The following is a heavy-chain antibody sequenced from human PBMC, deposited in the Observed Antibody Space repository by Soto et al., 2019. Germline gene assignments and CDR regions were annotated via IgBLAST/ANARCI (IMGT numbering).Heavy chain of an antibody. CDR2: ISSSSSTI. J-gene: IGHJ5*02. CDR3: ARVIWSGHLTSDL. V-gene: IGHV3-48*02. D-gene: IGHD3-3*01. CDR1: GFTFSSNS. Sequence: EVQVVESGGGLVQPGGSLRLSCAASGFTFSSNSMNWVRQAPGEGLEWISYISSSSSTIYADSVKGRFTMSRDNAKNSLYLQMNSLRHEDTAVYYCARVIWSGHLTSDLWGQGTLVTVSS.